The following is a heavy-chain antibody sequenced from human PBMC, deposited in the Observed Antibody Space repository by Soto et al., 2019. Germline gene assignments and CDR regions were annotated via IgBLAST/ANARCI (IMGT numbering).Heavy chain of an antibody. Sequence: LEILSLTCSVSGGSIISGPYSWGWIRQPPGKGLEWIGTFYYSGSTHYNPSLESRVTISVDTSKNQFSLKVPSVTAADTAVYYCARLGGYCVSTSCYGYYAMDVWGQGTTVTVSS. CDR3: ARLGGYCVSTSCYGYYAMDV. V-gene: IGHV4-39*01. D-gene: IGHD2-2*01. CDR1: GGSIISGPYS. CDR2: FYYSGST. J-gene: IGHJ6*02.